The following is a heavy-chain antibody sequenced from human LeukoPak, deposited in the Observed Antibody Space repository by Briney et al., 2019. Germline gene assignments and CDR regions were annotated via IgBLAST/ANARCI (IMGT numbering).Heavy chain of an antibody. D-gene: IGHD6-19*01. J-gene: IGHJ4*02. CDR1: GYTSRSYD. Sequence: ASVTVSCKASGYTSRSYDITWVRQAPGQGLEWMGWISPNNGNTNYAQKFQGRVTMTTDTPTSTAYMEMRSLRSDDTAVYYCARDRDSSGWHVADYWGQGTLVTVSS. CDR2: ISPNNGNT. V-gene: IGHV1-18*01. CDR3: ARDRDSSGWHVADY.